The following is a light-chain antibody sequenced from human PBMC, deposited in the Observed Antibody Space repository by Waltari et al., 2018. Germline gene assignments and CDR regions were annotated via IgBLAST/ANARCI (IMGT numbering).Light chain of an antibody. J-gene: IGKJ1*01. V-gene: IGKV1-5*01. CDR1: QSIIGR. Sequence: DIQMTQSPSTLSASIGDRVTIPSRASQSIIGRLAWVQQKPGKAPKLLICDASSLEYGVPSRFSGSGYGTEFTLTISSLQPDDSATYYCQQYHTYKMFGQGTKVEI. CDR2: DAS. CDR3: QQYHTYKM.